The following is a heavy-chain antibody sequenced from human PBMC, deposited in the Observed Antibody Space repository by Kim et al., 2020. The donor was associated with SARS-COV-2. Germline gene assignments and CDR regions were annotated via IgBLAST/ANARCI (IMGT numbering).Heavy chain of an antibody. D-gene: IGHD3-10*01. Sequence: GGSLRLSCAASGFTFEDYGMSWVRQAPGKGLEWVSGINWYAGSTGYADSVKGRFTISKDNAKKSLYLQMNSLRAEDTALYYCTIIGGSGGRSGYWGQGTLVTVSS. CDR2: INWYAGST. CDR3: TIIGGSGGRSGY. V-gene: IGHV3-20*04. CDR1: GFTFEDYG. J-gene: IGHJ4*02.